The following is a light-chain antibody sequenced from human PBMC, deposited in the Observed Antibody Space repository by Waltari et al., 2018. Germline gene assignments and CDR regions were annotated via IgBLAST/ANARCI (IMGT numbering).Light chain of an antibody. J-gene: IGKJ2*03. CDR2: AAS. V-gene: IGKV3-15*01. Sequence: EIVMTQSPATLSLSLGERATLSCRASQSVSSSLTWYQQKPGQAPRLLIYAASSRATGIPDRFTGSGSGTDFTLTISSLEPEDVAVYYCLQRSNWPHSFGQGTKVEIK. CDR3: LQRSNWPHS. CDR1: QSVSSS.